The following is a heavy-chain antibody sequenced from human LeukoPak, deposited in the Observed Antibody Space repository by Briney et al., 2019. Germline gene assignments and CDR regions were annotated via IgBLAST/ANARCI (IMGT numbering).Heavy chain of an antibody. CDR2: IKSKTDGGTT. CDR1: GFTFSNAW. CDR3: TTDPDCSSTSCYRSDFDY. V-gene: IGHV3-15*01. J-gene: IGHJ4*02. D-gene: IGHD2-2*01. Sequence: GGSLRLSCAASGFTFSNAWMSWVRQAPGKGLEWVGRIKSKTDGGTTDYAAPVKGRFTISRDDSKNTLYLQMNSLKTEDTAVYYCTTDPDCSSTSCYRSDFDYWGQGTLVTVSS.